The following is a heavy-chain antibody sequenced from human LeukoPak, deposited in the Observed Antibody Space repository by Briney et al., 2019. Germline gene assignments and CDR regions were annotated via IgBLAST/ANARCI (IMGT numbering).Heavy chain of an antibody. CDR3: ARGSTDRYGSGSHYLDY. Sequence: PGGSLRLSCAASGFTFNSYGLHWVRQAPGKGLQWVAVVSYDGFAGSDKYYADSVKGRFTISRDNSKNTLYLQMDSLRPEDTAVYFCARGSTDRYGSGSHYLDYWGQGTLVTVSS. V-gene: IGHV3-30*03. J-gene: IGHJ4*02. CDR1: GFTFNSYG. D-gene: IGHD3-10*01. CDR2: VSYDGFAGSDK.